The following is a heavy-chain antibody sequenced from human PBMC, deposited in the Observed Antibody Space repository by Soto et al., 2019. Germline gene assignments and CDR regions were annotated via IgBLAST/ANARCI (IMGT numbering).Heavy chain of an antibody. CDR1: GGSISSFY. CDR3: ARGSSRWDY. Sequence: TLSLTCTVSGGSISSFYWSWIRQPAGKGLEWIGRIYSGGRNNYNPSLKSRVTMSVDTSKNQFSLRLSSVAAADTAMDYCARGSSRWDYWGQGTLVTVSS. V-gene: IGHV4-4*07. CDR2: IYSGGRN. J-gene: IGHJ4*02. D-gene: IGHD6-13*01.